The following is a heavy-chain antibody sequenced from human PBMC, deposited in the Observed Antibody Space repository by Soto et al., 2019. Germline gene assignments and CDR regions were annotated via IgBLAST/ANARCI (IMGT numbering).Heavy chain of an antibody. V-gene: IGHV3-21*01. CDR3: ARFFVVVPAAIADYYGMDV. CDR2: ISSSSSYI. Sequence: EVQLVESGGGLVKPGGSLRLSCAASGFTFSSYSMNWVRQAPGKGLEWVSSISSSSSYIYYADSVKGRFTISRDNAKNPLYMHMNSLRAEDTAVYYCARFFVVVPAAIADYYGMDVWGQGTTVTVSS. CDR1: GFTFSSYS. J-gene: IGHJ6*02. D-gene: IGHD2-2*01.